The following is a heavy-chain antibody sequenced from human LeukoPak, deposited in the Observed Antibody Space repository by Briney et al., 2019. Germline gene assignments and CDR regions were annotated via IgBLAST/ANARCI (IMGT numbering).Heavy chain of an antibody. V-gene: IGHV3-23*01. J-gene: IGHJ4*02. CDR3: AKGGVTIWTSFDY. CDR1: GFTFSSYA. Sequence: GGSLRLSCAASGFTFSSYAMSWVRQAPGKGLEWDSAISGSGGSTYYADSVKGRVTISRDNAKNTLYLQMNSLRAEDTALYYCAKGGVTIWTSFDYWGQGTLVTVSS. D-gene: IGHD3-10*01. CDR2: ISGSGGST.